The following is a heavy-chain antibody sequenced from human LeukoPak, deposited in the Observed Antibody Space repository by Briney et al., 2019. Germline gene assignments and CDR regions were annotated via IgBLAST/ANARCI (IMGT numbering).Heavy chain of an antibody. CDR2: IYSGGGT. CDR3: ARSGNLYYFDY. CDR1: GFTVSSNY. V-gene: IGHV3-66*01. Sequence: GGSLRLSCAASGFTVSSNYMSWVRQAPGKGLEWVSVIYSGGGTYYADSVKGRFTISRDNSKNTLYLQMNSLRAEDTAVYYCARSGNLYYFDYWGQGTLVTVSS. J-gene: IGHJ4*02.